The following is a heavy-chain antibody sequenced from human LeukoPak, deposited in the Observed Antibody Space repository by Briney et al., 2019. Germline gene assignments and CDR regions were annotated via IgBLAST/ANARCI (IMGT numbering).Heavy chain of an antibody. J-gene: IGHJ4*02. V-gene: IGHV4-4*02. CDR2: IYHSGIT. CDR1: GGSISNNNW. Sequence: PSGTLSLTCVVSGGSISNNNWWSWVRQPPGKGLEWIGEIYHSGITNYNPSLESRVTMSVDKSKNQFSLQLSSVTAADTAVYYCARGGWTFDYWGQGTLVTVSS. CDR3: ARGGWTFDY. D-gene: IGHD6-19*01.